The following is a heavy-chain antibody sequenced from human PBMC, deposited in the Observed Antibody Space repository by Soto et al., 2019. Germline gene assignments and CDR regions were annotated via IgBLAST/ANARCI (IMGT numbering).Heavy chain of an antibody. Sequence: QVQLVESGGGVVQPGRSLRLSCAASGFTFSSYAMHWVRQAPGKGLEWVAVISYDGSNKYYADSVKGRFTISRDNSKNTLYLQMNSLRAKDTAVYYCARWGITIFGTRFDPWGQGTLVTVSS. V-gene: IGHV3-30-3*01. CDR1: GFTFSSYA. D-gene: IGHD3-3*01. CDR3: ARWGITIFGTRFDP. CDR2: ISYDGSNK. J-gene: IGHJ5*02.